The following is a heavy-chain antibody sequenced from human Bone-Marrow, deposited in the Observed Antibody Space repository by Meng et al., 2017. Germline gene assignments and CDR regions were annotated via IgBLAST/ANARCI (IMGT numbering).Heavy chain of an antibody. CDR3: ARDPISGWYRSRFDP. CDR1: GYTFTGYY. J-gene: IGHJ5*02. Sequence: ASVKVSCKASGYTFTGYYMHWVRQAPGQGLEWMGRINPNSGGTNYAQKFQGRVTMTRDTSISTAYMELSRLRPDDTAVYYCARDPISGWYRSRFDPWGQGTLVTVSS. CDR2: INPNSGGT. D-gene: IGHD6-19*01. V-gene: IGHV1-2*06.